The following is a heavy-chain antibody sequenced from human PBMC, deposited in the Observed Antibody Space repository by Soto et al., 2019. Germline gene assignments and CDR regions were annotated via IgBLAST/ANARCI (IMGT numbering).Heavy chain of an antibody. CDR1: GFNLSGNY. V-gene: IGHV3-66*01. CDR3: ARDRGAMAGT. CDR2: IYGGGST. J-gene: IGHJ5*02. Sequence: GGSLRLSCAASGFNLSGNYMSWVRQAPGKGLEWVSVIYGGGSTYYADSVKGRFTISRDTSKNTVYLQMNSLRAEDTALYYCARDRGAMAGTWGQGTLVTVSS. D-gene: IGHD6-19*01.